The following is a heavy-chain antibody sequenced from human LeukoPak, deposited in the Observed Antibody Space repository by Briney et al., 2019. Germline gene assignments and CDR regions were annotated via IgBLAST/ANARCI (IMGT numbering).Heavy chain of an antibody. CDR2: INHSRST. V-gene: IGHV4-34*01. Sequence: PSETLSLTCAVYGGSFSGYYWSWIRQPPGKGLEWIGEINHSRSTNYNPSLKSRVTISVDTSNNQFSLKLSSVTAADTAVYYCARGSSSWYYFDYWGQGTLVTVSS. CDR1: GGSFSGYY. CDR3: ARGSSSWYYFDY. D-gene: IGHD6-13*01. J-gene: IGHJ4*02.